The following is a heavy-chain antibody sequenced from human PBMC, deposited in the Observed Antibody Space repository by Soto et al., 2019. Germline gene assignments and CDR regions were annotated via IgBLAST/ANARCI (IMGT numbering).Heavy chain of an antibody. D-gene: IGHD6-19*01. CDR2: INGGGASA. CDR1: GFTFSSDS. Sequence: PEGSLILSWSASGFTFSSDSMTWVRQAPGKGLEWVSIINGGGASAYYADSVKGRFTISRNNSKNTLYLQMNSLRVEDTAIYYCAKEREAGWYYFDFWGQGILVTVSS. J-gene: IGHJ4*02. CDR3: AKEREAGWYYFDF. V-gene: IGHV3-23*01.